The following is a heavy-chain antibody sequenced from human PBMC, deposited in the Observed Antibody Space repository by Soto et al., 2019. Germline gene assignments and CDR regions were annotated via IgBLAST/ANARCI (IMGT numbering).Heavy chain of an antibody. CDR2: ISYDGTNK. D-gene: IGHD2-15*01. CDR3: AKSVGYCSGGSCYPTRDGMDV. CDR1: GFTFSSYG. J-gene: IGHJ6*02. Sequence: QVQLVESGGGVVQPGRSLRLSCAASGFTFSSYGMHWVRQAPGKGLEWVAVISYDGTNKYYADSVKGRFTISRDNSKNTLYLQMNSLRDEDTAVYYCAKSVGYCSGGSCYPTRDGMDVWGQGTTVTVSS. V-gene: IGHV3-30*18.